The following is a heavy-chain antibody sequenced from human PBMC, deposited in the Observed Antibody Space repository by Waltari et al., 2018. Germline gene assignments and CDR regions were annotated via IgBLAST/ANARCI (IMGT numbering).Heavy chain of an antibody. CDR3: ARGDYSGSGSYNS. J-gene: IGHJ4*02. CDR2: INYRGTT. CDR1: GGSFSGFY. V-gene: IGHV4-34*01. Sequence: QVQLQQWGAGPLKPSETLSLTCVVYGGSFSGFYWSWIRQPPGKGLEYIGEINYRGTTTYNPSLKSRVTISIDTSKNHFSLKLSSVTAADTAVYYCARGDYSGSGSYNSWGQETLVTVSS. D-gene: IGHD3-10*01.